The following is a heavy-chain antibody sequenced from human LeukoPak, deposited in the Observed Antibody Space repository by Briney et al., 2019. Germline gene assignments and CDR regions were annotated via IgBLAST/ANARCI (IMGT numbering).Heavy chain of an antibody. V-gene: IGHV1-69*04. CDR3: ARDYDGDYSFDY. CDR1: GGTFSSYA. CDR2: IIPILGIA. D-gene: IGHD4-17*01. J-gene: IGHJ4*02. Sequence: ASVKVSCKASGGTFSSYAISWVRQAPGQGLEWMGRIIPILGIANYAQKFQGRVTITADKSTSTAYMGLSSLRSEDTAVYYCARDYDGDYSFDYWGQGTLVTVSS.